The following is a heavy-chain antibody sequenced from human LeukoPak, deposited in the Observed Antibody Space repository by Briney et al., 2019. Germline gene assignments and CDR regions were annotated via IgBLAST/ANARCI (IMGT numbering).Heavy chain of an antibody. J-gene: IGHJ3*02. V-gene: IGHV1-69*01. Sequence: ASVKVSCKASGGTFSSYAISWVRQAPGQGLEWMGGIIPIFGTANYAQKFQGRDTITADESTSTAYMELSSLRSEDTAVYYCARDPIDSSGYYYSAFDIWGQGTMVTVSS. CDR1: GGTFSSYA. CDR2: IIPIFGTA. D-gene: IGHD3-22*01. CDR3: ARDPIDSSGYYYSAFDI.